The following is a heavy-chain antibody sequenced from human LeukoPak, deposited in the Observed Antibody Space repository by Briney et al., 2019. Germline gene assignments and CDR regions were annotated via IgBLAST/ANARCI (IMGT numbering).Heavy chain of an antibody. V-gene: IGHV3-48*03. CDR2: ISSSGSTI. Sequence: GGSLRLSCAASGFTFSSHEMNWVRQAPGKGLEWVSYISSSGSTIYYADSVKGRFTISRDNAKNTLYLQMNSLRAEDTAVYYCARDGDYYYYMDVWGKGTTVTISS. J-gene: IGHJ6*03. CDR1: GFTFSSHE. D-gene: IGHD3-16*01. CDR3: ARDGDYYYYMDV.